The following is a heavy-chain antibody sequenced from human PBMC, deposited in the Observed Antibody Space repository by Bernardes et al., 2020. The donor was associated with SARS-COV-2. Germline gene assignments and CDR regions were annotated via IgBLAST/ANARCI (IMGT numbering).Heavy chain of an antibody. D-gene: IGHD5-18*01. Sequence: GSLRLSCAASGFTFSNYWMHWVRQPPGKGLVWVSRIYSGGSDTTYADSVKGRFTISRDNANNILYLQMNSLRAEDTAVYYCARSNNYGPDYWGQGTLVTVSS. CDR1: GFTFSNYW. CDR3: ARSNNYGPDY. J-gene: IGHJ4*02. CDR2: IYSGGSDT. V-gene: IGHV3-74*01.